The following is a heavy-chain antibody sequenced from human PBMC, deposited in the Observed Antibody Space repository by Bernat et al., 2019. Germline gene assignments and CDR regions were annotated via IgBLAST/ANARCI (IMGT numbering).Heavy chain of an antibody. D-gene: IGHD6-6*01. CDR1: GGSISSGGYY. CDR2: IYYSGSI. J-gene: IGHJ6*02. CDR3: ARDRGGIAARPLISGVGGYGMDV. V-gene: IGHV4-31*03. Sequence: QVQLQESGPGLVKPSQTLSLTCTVSGGSISSGGYYWSWIRQHPGKGLEWIGYIYYSGSIYYNPSLKSRVTISVDTSKNQFSLKLSSVTAADTAVYYCARDRGGIAARPLISGVGGYGMDVWGQGTTVTVSS.